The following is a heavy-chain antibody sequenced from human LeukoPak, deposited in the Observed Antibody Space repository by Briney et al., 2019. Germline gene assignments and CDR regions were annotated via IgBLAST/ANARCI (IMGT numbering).Heavy chain of an antibody. D-gene: IGHD4-17*01. Sequence: PSETLSLTCTVSGGSVSSGSYYWSWTRQPPGKGLEWIGYIYFSGSTTYNPSLNSRVTISVDTSKNKFSLKLSSVTAADTAVYYCARVPISTTARGYFDYWGQGTLVTVSS. CDR2: IYFSGST. CDR1: GGSVSSGSYY. CDR3: ARVPISTTARGYFDY. J-gene: IGHJ4*02. V-gene: IGHV4-61*01.